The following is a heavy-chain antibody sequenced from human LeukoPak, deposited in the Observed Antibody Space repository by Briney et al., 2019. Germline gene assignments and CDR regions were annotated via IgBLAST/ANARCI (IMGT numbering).Heavy chain of an antibody. D-gene: IGHD6-19*01. CDR3: ARAQGSGWYEYYFDY. CDR1: GGSISSSSYY. Sequence: PSETLSLTCTVSGGSISSSSYYWGWIRQPPGKGLEWIGSVYYTGASYYNPSLKSRVTISIDTSKKHFSLKLTSVTAADTAVYYCARAQGSGWYEYYFDYWGQGTLVTVSS. J-gene: IGHJ4*02. CDR2: VYYTGAS. V-gene: IGHV4-39*07.